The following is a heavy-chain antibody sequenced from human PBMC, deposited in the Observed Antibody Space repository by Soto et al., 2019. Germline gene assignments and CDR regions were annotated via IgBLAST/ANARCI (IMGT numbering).Heavy chain of an antibody. CDR3: ARDSSGWYKDFDY. J-gene: IGHJ4*02. CDR1: GYTFNSYD. V-gene: IGHV1-3*01. D-gene: IGHD6-19*01. CDR2: INPNNGNT. Sequence: ASVKVSCKASGYTFNSYDMNWVRQAPGQGLEWMGWINPNNGNTGYSQKFQGRVTITRDTSASTAYMELSSLRSEDTAVYYCARDSSGWYKDFDYWGQGTLVTVSS.